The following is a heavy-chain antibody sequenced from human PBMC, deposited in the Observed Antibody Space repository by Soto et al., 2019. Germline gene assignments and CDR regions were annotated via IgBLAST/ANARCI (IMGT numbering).Heavy chain of an antibody. CDR3: ASVPSMVRGVMPFDY. CDR1: GGSISSGCYY. V-gene: IGHV4-31*03. Sequence: PSETLSLTCTVSGGSISSGCYYWSWIRQHPGKGLEWIGYIYYSGSTYYNPSLKSRVTISVDTSKNQFSLKLSSVTAADTAVYYCASVPSMVRGVMPFDYWGQGTLVTVSS. J-gene: IGHJ4*02. CDR2: IYYSGST. D-gene: IGHD3-10*01.